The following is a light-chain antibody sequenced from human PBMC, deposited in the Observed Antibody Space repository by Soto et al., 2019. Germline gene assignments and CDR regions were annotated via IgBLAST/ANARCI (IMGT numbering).Light chain of an antibody. V-gene: IGKV3-20*01. CDR2: GAS. CDR1: QSFSNNY. Sequence: EIVLTQSPGTLSLSPGERATLSCMASQSFSNNYLAWYQQKPGQAPRLLIYGASNRATGIPDRFSGSGSGTDFTLTISRLEPEDFAVYYCQQYGSSGTFGQGTKVDI. J-gene: IGKJ1*01. CDR3: QQYGSSGT.